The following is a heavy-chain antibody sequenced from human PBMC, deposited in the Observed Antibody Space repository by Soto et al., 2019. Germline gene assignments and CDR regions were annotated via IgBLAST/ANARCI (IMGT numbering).Heavy chain of an antibody. Sequence: QAQLEQSGGEVKKPGSSVKVSCKASRVAFSKFIVTWVRQAPGVGLEWVGGIIPVFGTANYAQKFQGRVTITADESTSTSYMEVNNLRSEDTAVYYCAKVRYSSPMGYYYGMDVWDQGTTVTVSS. CDR1: RVAFSKFI. V-gene: IGHV1-69*01. J-gene: IGHJ6*02. CDR2: IIPVFGTA. CDR3: AKVRYSSPMGYYYGMDV. D-gene: IGHD2-2*01.